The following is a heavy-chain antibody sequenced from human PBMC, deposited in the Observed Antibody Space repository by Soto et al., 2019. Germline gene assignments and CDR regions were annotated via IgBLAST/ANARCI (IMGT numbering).Heavy chain of an antibody. V-gene: IGHV4-34*01. J-gene: IGHJ3*02. CDR3: ARGRGRTRGAFDI. Sequence: QVQLQQWGAGLLKPSETLSLTCAVYGGSFSGYYWSWIRQPPGKGLEWIGEINHSGSTNYNSSLKSRDTISVDKSKNQFSLKLSSVTAADTAVYYCARGRGRTRGAFDIWGQGTMVTVSS. CDR1: GGSFSGYY. D-gene: IGHD1-7*01. CDR2: INHSGST.